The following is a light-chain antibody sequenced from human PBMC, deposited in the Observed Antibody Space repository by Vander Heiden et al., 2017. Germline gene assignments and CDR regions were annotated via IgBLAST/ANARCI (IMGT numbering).Light chain of an antibody. CDR3: QTWGTGIVQ. V-gene: IGLV4-69*01. CDR2: LTADDSH. CDR1: SGHSHYA. Sequence: QLVLTQSPSASASLGASVNLTCTLSSGHSHYAIAWHQQEPEKGPRYLMKLTADDSHTKGDGVPDRFSGSSSGAERYLTISSLQSEDEADYYCQTWGTGIVQFGGGTKLTVL. J-gene: IGLJ2*01.